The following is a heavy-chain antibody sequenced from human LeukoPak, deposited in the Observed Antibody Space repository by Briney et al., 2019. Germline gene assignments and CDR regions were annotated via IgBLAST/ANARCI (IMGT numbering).Heavy chain of an antibody. CDR2: INQNGSEK. CDR1: GFTFSSYC. V-gene: IGHV3-7*03. J-gene: IGHJ6*03. CDR3: VRDPSSEYSYMHI. Sequence: GGSLRLSCAASGFTFSSYCMSWVRQAPGQGLEWVGSINQNGSEKNYAHTVQGRFTISRDNPKNTLYLQMNSLRSEDTAVYYCVRDPSSEYSYMHIWGKGTTVPVSS.